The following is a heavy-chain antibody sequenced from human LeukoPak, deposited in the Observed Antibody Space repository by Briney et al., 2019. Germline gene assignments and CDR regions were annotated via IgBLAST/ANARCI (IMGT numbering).Heavy chain of an antibody. Sequence: SETLSLTCTVSGGSISSSSYYWGWIRQPPGKGLEWIGSIYYSGSTYYNPSLKSRVTISVDTSKNQLSLKLSSVTAADTAVYYCAVLSKSITIFGVVYVDYWGQGTLVTVSS. CDR1: GGSISSSSYY. J-gene: IGHJ4*02. V-gene: IGHV4-39*01. CDR3: AVLSKSITIFGVVYVDY. CDR2: IYYSGST. D-gene: IGHD3-3*01.